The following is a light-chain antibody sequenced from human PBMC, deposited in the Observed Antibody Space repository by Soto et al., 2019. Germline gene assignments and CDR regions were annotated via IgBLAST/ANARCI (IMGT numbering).Light chain of an antibody. Sequence: ENVLTQSPGTLSLSPGERATLSCRASQTVTSSFFAWYQQKPGQAPRLLIYGVSSRATGIPDRFSASGSGTDFTLTISRLETEDFVVYYCQQYSTLPRTFGLGTKLEV. CDR3: QQYSTLPRT. CDR1: QTVTSSF. J-gene: IGKJ2*02. CDR2: GVS. V-gene: IGKV3-20*01.